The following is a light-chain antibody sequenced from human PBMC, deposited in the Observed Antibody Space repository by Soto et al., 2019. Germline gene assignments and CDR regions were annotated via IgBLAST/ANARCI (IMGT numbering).Light chain of an antibody. CDR3: SSLGVNNNPYV. J-gene: IGLJ1*01. CDR2: EVT. CDR1: SSDIGGYNF. V-gene: IGLV2-8*01. Sequence: QSALTQPPSASGSPGQSVAISCTGTSSDIGGYNFVSWYQQHPGKAPKLMIYEVTKRPSGVPDRFSGSKSGNTATLIVSGLQAEDEADYYCSSLGVNNNPYVFGTGTKLTVL.